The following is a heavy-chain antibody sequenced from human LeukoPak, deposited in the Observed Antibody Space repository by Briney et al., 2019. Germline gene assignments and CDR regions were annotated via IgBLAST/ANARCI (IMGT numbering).Heavy chain of an antibody. CDR1: GGSISSYY. D-gene: IGHD3-16*01. CDR3: ARHPPHFGWFDP. V-gene: IGHV4-59*08. J-gene: IGHJ5*02. Sequence: SETLSLTCTVSGGSISSYYWSWIRQPPGKGLEWIGYIYYSGSTNYNPSLKSRVTISVDTSKNQFSLKLSSVTAADTAVYYCARHPPHFGWFDPWGQGTLVTVSS. CDR2: IYYSGST.